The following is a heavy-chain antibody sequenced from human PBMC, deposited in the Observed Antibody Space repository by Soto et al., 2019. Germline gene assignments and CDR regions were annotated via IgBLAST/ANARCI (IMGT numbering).Heavy chain of an antibody. CDR1: GGTFSNYA. J-gene: IGHJ6*02. V-gene: IGHV1-69*01. CDR2: IIPLSGTA. D-gene: IGHD5-18*01. Sequence: QVQLVQSGAEVKKPGSSVKVSCKASGGTFSNYAISWVRQAPGQGLEWMGGIIPLSGTANYAQKFQGRVTITADESTSTAYMELRSLRSEDTAVYYCARDLERIQLWTDYYYYGMDVWGQGTTVTVSS. CDR3: ARDLERIQLWTDYYYYGMDV.